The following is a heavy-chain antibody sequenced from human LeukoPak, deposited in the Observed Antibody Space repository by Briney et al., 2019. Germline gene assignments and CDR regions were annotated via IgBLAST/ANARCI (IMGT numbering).Heavy chain of an antibody. CDR2: IYYSGST. CDR3: ARHGWYFY. J-gene: IGHJ4*02. D-gene: IGHD6-13*01. CDR1: GGSISSSSYY. V-gene: IGHV4-39*01. Sequence: SETLSLTCTVSGGSISSSSYYWGWIRQTPGKGLEWIGSIYYSGSTYYNPSLKSRVTISVDTSKNQFSLKLSSVTAADTAVYYCARHGWYFYWGQGTLVTVSS.